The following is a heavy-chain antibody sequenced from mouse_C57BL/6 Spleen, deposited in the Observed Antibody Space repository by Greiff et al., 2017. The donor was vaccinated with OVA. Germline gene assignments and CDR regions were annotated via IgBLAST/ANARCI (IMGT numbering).Heavy chain of an antibody. D-gene: IGHD1-1*01. CDR1: GFTFTDYY. Sequence: EVKLVESGGGLVQPGGSLSLSCAASGFTFTDYYMSWVRQPPGKALEWLGFIRNKANGYTTEYSASVKGRFTISRDNSQSILYLQMNALRAEDSATYYCARSSLRYFDYWGQGTTLTVSS. J-gene: IGHJ2*01. V-gene: IGHV7-3*01. CDR3: ARSSLRYFDY. CDR2: IRNKANGYTT.